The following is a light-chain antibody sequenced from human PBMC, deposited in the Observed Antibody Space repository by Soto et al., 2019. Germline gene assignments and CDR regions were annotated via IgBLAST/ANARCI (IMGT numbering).Light chain of an antibody. CDR2: AAS. V-gene: IGKV1-39*01. CDR3: QLRYCTPLT. CDR1: QTISKY. Sequence: SPASLSAKVGARVTITCRASQTISKYLAWYQQKQGKAHKLLIYAASSLQSGVPSRFSGIGSGTDGTINICCLQAEDGKTDDSQLRYCTPLTFCDGTIVDIK. J-gene: IGKJ3*01.